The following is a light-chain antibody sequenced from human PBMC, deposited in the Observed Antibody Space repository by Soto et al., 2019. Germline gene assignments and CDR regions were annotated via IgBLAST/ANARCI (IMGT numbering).Light chain of an antibody. CDR1: QSVSSY. CDR3: QQRSNWPRFT. V-gene: IGKV3-11*01. Sequence: EIVLTQSPATLSVSPGERATLSCRASQSVSSYLAWYQQKPGQAPRLLIYDASNRATGIPARFSRSGSGTDITLTISSLEPEDLAVYYCQQRSNWPRFTFGPGTKVD. CDR2: DAS. J-gene: IGKJ3*01.